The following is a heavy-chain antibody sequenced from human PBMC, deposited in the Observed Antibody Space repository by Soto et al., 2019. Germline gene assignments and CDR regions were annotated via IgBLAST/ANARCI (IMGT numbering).Heavy chain of an antibody. CDR2: ISGSGGDT. Sequence: GESLKISCAASGFTFRFYAMSWVRQPPGKGLEWISAISGSGGDTYYADSVKGRFTISRDNSKNTLYLQMNSLRAEDTAVYYCEKGEEYCGGDCYFAWGQGTLVTFSS. J-gene: IGHJ5*02. V-gene: IGHV3-23*01. CDR3: EKGEEYCGGDCYFA. D-gene: IGHD2-21*02. CDR1: GFTFRFYA.